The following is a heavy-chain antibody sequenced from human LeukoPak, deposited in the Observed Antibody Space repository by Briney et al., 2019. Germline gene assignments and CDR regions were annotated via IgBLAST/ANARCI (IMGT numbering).Heavy chain of an antibody. J-gene: IGHJ6*02. V-gene: IGHV3-9*01. CDR2: ISWNSGSI. CDR1: GFTFDDYA. Sequence: GGSLRLSCAASGFTFDDYAMHWVRQAPGKGLEWVSGISWNSGSIGYADSVKGRFTISRDNAKNSLYLQMNSLRAEDTALYYCAKDILVAATNYYYYGMDVWGQGTTVTVSS. D-gene: IGHD2-15*01. CDR3: AKDILVAATNYYYYGMDV.